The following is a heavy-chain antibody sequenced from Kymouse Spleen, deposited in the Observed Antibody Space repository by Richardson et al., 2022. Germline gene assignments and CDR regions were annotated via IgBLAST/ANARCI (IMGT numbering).Heavy chain of an antibody. J-gene: IGHJ4*02. CDR2: ISYDGSNK. CDR3: AKGEYSSSSVFDY. CDR1: GFTFSSYG. D-gene: IGHD6-6*01. V-gene: IGHV3-30*18. Sequence: QVQLVESGGGVVQPGRSLRLSCAASGFTFSSYGMHWVRQAPGKGLEWVAVISYDGSNKYYADSVKGRFTISRDNSKNTLYLQMNSLRAEDTAVYYCAKGEYSSSSVFDYWGQGTLVTVSS.